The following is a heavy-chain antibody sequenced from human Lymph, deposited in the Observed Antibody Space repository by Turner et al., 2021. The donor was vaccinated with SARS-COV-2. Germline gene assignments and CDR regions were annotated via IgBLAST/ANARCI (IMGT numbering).Heavy chain of an antibody. CDR3: ARVVGGFGELGYYYYYGMDV. J-gene: IGHJ6*02. CDR1: GGTFSSYA. V-gene: IGHV1-69*10. Sequence: QVQLVQSGAEVKKPGSSVKVSCKAAGGTFSSYAISWVRQAPGQGLEWRGGIIPILRIATYAQKFQGRVTITADKSTSTAYRELSSLRSEDTAVFYCARVVGGFGELGYYYYYGMDVWGQGTTVTVSS. D-gene: IGHD3-10*01. CDR2: IIPILRIA.